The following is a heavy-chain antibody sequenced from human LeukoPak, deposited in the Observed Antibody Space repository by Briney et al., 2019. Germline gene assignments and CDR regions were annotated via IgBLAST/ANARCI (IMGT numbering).Heavy chain of an antibody. CDR1: GGSISNYY. J-gene: IGHJ4*02. CDR3: ARGWGYFDY. CDR2: IFYTGTT. Sequence: VKPSETLSLTCTVSGGSISNYYWSWIRQPPGKGLEWIGYIFYTGTTNYNFSLMSRLTISVDTSKNQFSLRLTSVTAADTAVYYCARGWGYFDYWGQGTLVTVSS. D-gene: IGHD6-19*01. V-gene: IGHV4-59*01.